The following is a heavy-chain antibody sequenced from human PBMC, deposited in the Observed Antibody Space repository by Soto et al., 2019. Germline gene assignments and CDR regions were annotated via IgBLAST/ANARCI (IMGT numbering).Heavy chain of an antibody. V-gene: IGHV3-64*01. CDR2: ISSNGGNT. J-gene: IGHJ4*02. Sequence: EVQLVESGGGLVQPGGSLRLSCAASGFTFSSYAMPWVRQAPGKGLEYVSGISSNGGNTYYANSVKGRFTISRDNSKNTLFLQMGSRGAEDMAVYYCSTSKGVSRIVGRLDYWGQGTPVTISS. D-gene: IGHD1-26*01. CDR3: STSKGVSRIVGRLDY. CDR1: GFTFSSYA.